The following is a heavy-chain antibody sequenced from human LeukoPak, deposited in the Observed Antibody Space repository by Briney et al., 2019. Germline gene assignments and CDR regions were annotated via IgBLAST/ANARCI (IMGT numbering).Heavy chain of an antibody. CDR3: ARVWMAGGDWFDP. CDR1: GFTFSIYS. D-gene: IGHD5-12*01. CDR2: IYSGGST. V-gene: IGHV3-53*01. J-gene: IGHJ5*02. Sequence: GGSLRLSCAASGFTFSIYSMSWVRQAPGKGLEWVSVIYSGGSTYYADSVKGRFTISRDNSKNTLYLQMNSLRAEDTAVYYCARVWMAGGDWFDPWGQGTLVTVSS.